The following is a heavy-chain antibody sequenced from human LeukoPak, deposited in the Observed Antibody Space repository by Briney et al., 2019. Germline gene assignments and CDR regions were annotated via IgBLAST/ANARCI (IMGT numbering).Heavy chain of an antibody. D-gene: IGHD5-18*01. Sequence: PSETLSLTCTVSGGSISSYYWSWIRQPPGKGLEWIGYIYYSGSTNYNPSLKSRVTISVDTSKNQFSLKLSSVTAADTALYYCARPGVGSGRYGAFDIWGQGTLVIVSS. CDR3: ARPGVGSGRYGAFDI. J-gene: IGHJ3*02. V-gene: IGHV4-59*08. CDR1: GGSISSYY. CDR2: IYYSGST.